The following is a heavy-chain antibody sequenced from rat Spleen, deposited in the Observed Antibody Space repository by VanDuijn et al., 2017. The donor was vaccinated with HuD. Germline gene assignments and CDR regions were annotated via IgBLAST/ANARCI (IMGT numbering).Heavy chain of an antibody. CDR2: MSGGRST. V-gene: IGHV2S63*01. CDR3: VRDRHYYPYVMDT. Sequence: EVQLKESGPGLVQPSQTLSLTCTVSGFSLTDYSVHWVRQPPGKGLEWIAAMSGGRSTYYNSALESRLRISGDSSKSQIFLKMNSLQTEDIATYYCVRDRHYYPYVMDTWGQGASVTVSS. J-gene: IGHJ4*01. CDR1: GFSLTDYS. D-gene: IGHD1-6*01.